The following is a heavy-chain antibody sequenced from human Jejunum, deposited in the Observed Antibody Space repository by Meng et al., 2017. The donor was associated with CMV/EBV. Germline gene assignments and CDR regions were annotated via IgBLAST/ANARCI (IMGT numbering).Heavy chain of an antibody. CDR2: ISYDGANP. V-gene: IGHV3-30-3*01. D-gene: IGHD2-15*01. Sequence: IYCVRQAPGKGMEWVAFISYDGANPAYADSVKGRFTISRDNSKNTATLQMNSLRDEDTAVYYCARDRAHSTPAPLYFYYGGMDVWGQGTKVTVSS. CDR3: ARDRAHSTPAPLYFYYGGMDV. J-gene: IGHJ6*02.